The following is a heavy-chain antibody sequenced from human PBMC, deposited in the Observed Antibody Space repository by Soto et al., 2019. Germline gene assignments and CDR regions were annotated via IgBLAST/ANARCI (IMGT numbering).Heavy chain of an antibody. D-gene: IGHD3-22*01. CDR3: ARAHSRIVVDHDKHGAFAI. J-gene: IGHJ3*02. Sequence: QVQLVQSGAEVKKPGSSVKVSCKASGGTFSSYAISWVRQAPGQGREWMGGIIPIFGTANYAQKVQGRVTLTADDSTSTAYMELSSLRSEDTAVYYCARAHSRIVVDHDKHGAFAIWGQGTMVTVSS. CDR2: IIPIFGTA. CDR1: GGTFSSYA. V-gene: IGHV1-69*01.